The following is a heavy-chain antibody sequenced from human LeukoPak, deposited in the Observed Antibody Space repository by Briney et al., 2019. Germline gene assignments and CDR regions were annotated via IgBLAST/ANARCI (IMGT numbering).Heavy chain of an antibody. CDR1: GGSISSSSYY. CDR3: ARYITMIVVAHDAFDI. CDR2: IYYSGST. V-gene: IGHV4-39*01. J-gene: IGHJ3*02. Sequence: SETLSLTCTVSGGSISSSSYYWGWIRQPPGKGLEWIGSIYYSGSTYYNSSLKSRVTISVDTSKNQFSLKLSSVTAADTAVYYCARYITMIVVAHDAFDIWGQGTMVTVSS. D-gene: IGHD3-22*01.